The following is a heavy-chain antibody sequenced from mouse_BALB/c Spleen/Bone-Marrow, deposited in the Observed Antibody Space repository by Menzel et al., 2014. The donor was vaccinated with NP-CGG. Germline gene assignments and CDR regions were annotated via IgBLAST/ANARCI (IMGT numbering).Heavy chain of an antibody. Sequence: VKLQESGPGLVQPSQSLSITCTVSGFSLNSYGVHWVRQSPVKGLEWLGVIWSGGSTDYNAAFISRLSISKDNSKSQVFFKINSLQPNDTAIYYCVRKGSFGNYAMDYWGQGTSVTVSS. J-gene: IGHJ4*01. CDR2: IWSGGST. CDR3: VRKGSFGNYAMDY. D-gene: IGHD1-1*02. V-gene: IGHV2-2*02. CDR1: GFSLNSYG.